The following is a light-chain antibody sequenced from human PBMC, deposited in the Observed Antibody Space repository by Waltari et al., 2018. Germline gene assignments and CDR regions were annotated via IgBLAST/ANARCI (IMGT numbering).Light chain of an antibody. Sequence: QSAPTQPASVSASPGQSITIPCTGTRNDVGSYSYVPWYRQYPRKAPELLIYGVTHRPSGVSDRFSGSRSGSTASLTISGLQTEDEANYFCCSYTTTTTLVFGTGTKVIVL. J-gene: IGLJ1*01. CDR2: GVT. V-gene: IGLV2-14*01. CDR1: RNDVGSYSY. CDR3: CSYTTTTTLV.